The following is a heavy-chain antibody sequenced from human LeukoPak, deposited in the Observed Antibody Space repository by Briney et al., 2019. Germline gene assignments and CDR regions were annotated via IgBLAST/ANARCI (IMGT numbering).Heavy chain of an antibody. D-gene: IGHD6-19*01. CDR3: ARDFEQWLGRFAFDI. V-gene: IGHV3-23*01. Sequence: GGSLRLSCAASGFTFSSYAMSWVRQAPGKGLEWVSAISGSGGSTYYADSVKGRFTISRDNSKNTLYLQMNSLRAEDTAVYYCARDFEQWLGRFAFDIWGQGTMVTVSS. CDR1: GFTFSSYA. CDR2: ISGSGGST. J-gene: IGHJ3*02.